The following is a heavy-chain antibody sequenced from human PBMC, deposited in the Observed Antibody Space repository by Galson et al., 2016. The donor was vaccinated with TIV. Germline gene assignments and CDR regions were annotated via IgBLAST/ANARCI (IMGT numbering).Heavy chain of an antibody. CDR1: GGSISNGDYS. J-gene: IGHJ6*02. CDR3: ARVGLKYYYGLDV. V-gene: IGHV4-30-4*01. Sequence: TLSLTCTVSGGSISNGDYSWSWIRQPPGKGPECVGYIYYSGNTNYKPSLESRVTISVDRSENQFSLKLRSVTAAATAVYYCARVGLKYYYGLDVWGQGTTVTVSS. CDR2: IYYSGNT. D-gene: IGHD1-26*01.